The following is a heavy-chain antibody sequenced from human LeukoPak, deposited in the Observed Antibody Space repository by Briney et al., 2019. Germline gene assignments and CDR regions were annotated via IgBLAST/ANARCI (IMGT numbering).Heavy chain of an antibody. CDR2: INTDGSST. Sequence: GASLRLSCAASRFTLSSYWMHCVRQAPGKGLVWVSRINTDGSSTNYADSVKGRFTISRDNAMNTLYLQMNNLRAEDTAVYYCASRTGVYWGQGTLVSVSS. D-gene: IGHD1-14*01. CDR3: ASRTGVY. V-gene: IGHV3-74*01. CDR1: RFTLSSYW. J-gene: IGHJ4*02.